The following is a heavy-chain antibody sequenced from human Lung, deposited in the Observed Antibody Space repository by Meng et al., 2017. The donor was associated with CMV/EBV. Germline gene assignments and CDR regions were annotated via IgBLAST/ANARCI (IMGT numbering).Heavy chain of an antibody. CDR1: GYTFTSYG. CDR3: ARDWELVTHGGDY. CDR2: ISAYNGNT. V-gene: IGHV1-18*01. J-gene: IGHJ4*02. Sequence: ASVKVSCNASGYTFTSYGISWVRQAPGQGLEWMGWISAYNGNTNYAQKFQGRVIMTTDTFTSTAYMELRSLRSDDTAVYYCARDWELVTHGGDYWGQGTVVTVSS. D-gene: IGHD3-10*01.